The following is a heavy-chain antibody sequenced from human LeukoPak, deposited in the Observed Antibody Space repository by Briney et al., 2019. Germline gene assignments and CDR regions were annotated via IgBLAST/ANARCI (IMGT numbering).Heavy chain of an antibody. Sequence: GGSLRLSCAASGFTFSSNAMSWVRQAPGKGLEWVSAISGSGSSTYYADSVKGRFTISRDNAKNSLYLQMNSLRAEDTAVYYCAREKIDSNTFMYSMDVWGQGTTVTVSS. CDR1: GFTFSSNA. D-gene: IGHD1-26*01. CDR3: AREKIDSNTFMYSMDV. V-gene: IGHV3-23*01. J-gene: IGHJ6*02. CDR2: ISGSGSST.